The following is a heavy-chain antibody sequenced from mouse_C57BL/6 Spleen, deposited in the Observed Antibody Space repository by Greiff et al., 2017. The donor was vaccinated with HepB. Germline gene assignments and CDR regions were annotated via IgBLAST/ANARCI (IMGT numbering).Heavy chain of an antibody. D-gene: IGHD2-4*01. CDR3: ARDDYVLGAMDY. CDR2: IYPRSGNT. Sequence: VKLMESGAELARPGASVKLSCKASGYTFTSYGISWVKQRTGQGLEWIGEIYPRSGNTYYNEKFKGKATLTADKSSSTAYMELRSLTSEDSAVYFCARDDYVLGAMDYWGQGTSVTVSS. J-gene: IGHJ4*01. CDR1: GYTFTSYG. V-gene: IGHV1-81*01.